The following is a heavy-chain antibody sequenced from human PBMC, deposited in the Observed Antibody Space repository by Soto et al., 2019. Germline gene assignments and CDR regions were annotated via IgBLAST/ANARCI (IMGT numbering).Heavy chain of an antibody. D-gene: IGHD2-15*01. CDR1: GGSISIYY. CDR3: ARQYRVAAKRPSSSDY. J-gene: IGHJ4*02. Sequence: SETLTLTCTVSGGSISIYYWSWIRQPPGKGLEWIGYIYYSGSTNYNPSLKSRVTISVDTSKNQFSLKLSSVTAADTAVYYCARQYRVAAKRPSSSDYWGQGTLVTVSS. CDR2: IYYSGST. V-gene: IGHV4-59*01.